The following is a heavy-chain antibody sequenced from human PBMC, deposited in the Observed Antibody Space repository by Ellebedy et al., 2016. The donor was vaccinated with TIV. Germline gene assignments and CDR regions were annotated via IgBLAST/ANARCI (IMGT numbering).Heavy chain of an antibody. D-gene: IGHD3-10*01. CDR3: TRLWFGEGGDY. J-gene: IGHJ4*02. Sequence: GESLKISCAASGFTFSGSAMHWVRQASGKGLEWVGRIRSKANSYATAYAASVKGRFTISRDDSKNTAYLQMNSLKTEDTAVYYCTRLWFGEGGDYWGQGTLVTVSS. CDR2: IRSKANSYAT. CDR1: GFTFSGSA. V-gene: IGHV3-73*01.